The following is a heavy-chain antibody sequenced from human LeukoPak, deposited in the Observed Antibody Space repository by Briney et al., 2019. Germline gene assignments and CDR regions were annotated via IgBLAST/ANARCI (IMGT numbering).Heavy chain of an antibody. D-gene: IGHD3-22*01. Sequence: GASVKVSCKVSGYTFTSYGVSWVRQAPGHGLEWMGWISAYNGNTNYAQKLQGRVTMTTDTSTSTAYMELRSLRSDDTAVYYCARDPAYYDSSGYDYGMDVWGQGTTVTVSS. CDR3: ARDPAYYDSSGYDYGMDV. CDR1: GYTFTSYG. J-gene: IGHJ6*02. V-gene: IGHV1-18*01. CDR2: ISAYNGNT.